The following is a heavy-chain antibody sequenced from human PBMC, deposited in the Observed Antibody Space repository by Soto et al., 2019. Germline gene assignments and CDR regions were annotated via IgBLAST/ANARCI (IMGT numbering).Heavy chain of an antibody. J-gene: IGHJ4*02. CDR1: GGSFSGYY. D-gene: IGHD2-21*01. Sequence: QVQLQQWGAGLLKPSETLSLTCAVYGGSFSGYYWSWIRQPPGKGLERIGEINHSGSTYYNPSLKSRVTISVDTSKNQFSLKLSSVTAADTAVYYCASGPTRTAYYFDYWGQGTLVTVSS. CDR3: ASGPTRTAYYFDY. CDR2: INHSGST. V-gene: IGHV4-34*01.